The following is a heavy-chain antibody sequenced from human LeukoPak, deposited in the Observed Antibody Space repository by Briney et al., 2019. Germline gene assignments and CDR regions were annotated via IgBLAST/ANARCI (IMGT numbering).Heavy chain of an antibody. Sequence: SETLSLTCTVSGGSISSSPYYWGGIRQPPGKGPGGIGSISYSGNTYRNPSLMSRVTISVDTSKNQFSLKLSSVIAADTAVYYCARHEGAMGNLDYWGQGTLVTVSS. CDR3: ARHEGAMGNLDY. J-gene: IGHJ4*02. CDR2: ISYSGNT. CDR1: GGSISSSPYY. V-gene: IGHV4-39*01. D-gene: IGHD5-18*01.